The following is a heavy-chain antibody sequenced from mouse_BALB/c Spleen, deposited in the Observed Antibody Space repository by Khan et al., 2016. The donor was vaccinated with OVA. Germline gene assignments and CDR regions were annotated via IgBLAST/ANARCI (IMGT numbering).Heavy chain of an antibody. Sequence: EVELVESGGVLVKPGGSLKLSCAAAGFTFSRYAMSWVRQTPEKWLEWVATISSGGSHTYYQDSVKGRFTMSRDTAKNTLYLQMSSLRSEDTAMYYCTRHPYGYDGDYYFDVWGAGTTVTVSS. J-gene: IGHJ1*01. CDR3: TRHPYGYDGDYYFDV. CDR1: GFTFSRYA. D-gene: IGHD2-2*01. V-gene: IGHV5-9-3*01. CDR2: ISSGGSHT.